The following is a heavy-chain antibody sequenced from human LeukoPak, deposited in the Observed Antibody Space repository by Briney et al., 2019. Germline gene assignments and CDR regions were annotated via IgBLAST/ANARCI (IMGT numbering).Heavy chain of an antibody. V-gene: IGHV3-9*01. CDR2: ISWNSGSI. CDR3: AKDDPLYYDILTGYPDY. D-gene: IGHD3-9*01. CDR1: GFTFDDYA. J-gene: IGHJ4*02. Sequence: GGSLRLSCAASGFTFDDYAMHWVRQAPGKGLEWVSGISWNSGSIGYADSVKGRFTISRDNAKNSLYLQMNSLRAEDTAVYYCAKDDPLYYDILTGYPDYWGQGTLVTVSS.